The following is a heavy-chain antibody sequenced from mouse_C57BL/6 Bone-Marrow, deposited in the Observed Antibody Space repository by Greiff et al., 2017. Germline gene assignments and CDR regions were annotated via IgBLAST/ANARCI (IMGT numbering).Heavy chain of an antibody. V-gene: IGHV1-4*01. D-gene: IGHD2-1*01. CDR2: INPSSGYT. CDR1: GYTFTSYT. Sequence: QVQLQQSGAELARPGASVKMSCKASGYTFTSYTMHWVKQRPGQGLEWIGYINPSSGYTKYNQKFKDKATLTADKSSSTAYMQLSSLTSEDSAVYYCARGDGNYLWFAYWGQGTLVTVSA. J-gene: IGHJ3*01. CDR3: ARGDGNYLWFAY.